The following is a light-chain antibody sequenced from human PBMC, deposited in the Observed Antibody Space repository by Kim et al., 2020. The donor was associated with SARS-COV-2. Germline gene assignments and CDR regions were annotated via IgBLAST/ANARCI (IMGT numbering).Light chain of an antibody. Sequence: PGERATLPCRARQSGTGRVYWCQQRPGQAPRLLIYDTSNRATCIPARFSGSGSGTDFTLTISSLEPEDFAVYYCQQRRSWPLTFGGGTKLEI. J-gene: IGKJ4*01. CDR1: QSGTGR. CDR3: QQRRSWPLT. CDR2: DTS. V-gene: IGKV3-11*01.